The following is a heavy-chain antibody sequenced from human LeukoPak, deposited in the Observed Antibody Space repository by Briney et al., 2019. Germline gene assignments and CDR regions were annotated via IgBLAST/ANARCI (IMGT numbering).Heavy chain of an antibody. CDR2: ISYDGSNK. V-gene: IGHV3-30-3*01. D-gene: IGHD3-3*01. Sequence: GRSLRLSCAASGFTFSSYAMHWVRQDPGKGLEWVAVISYDGSNKYYADSVKGRFTISRDNSKNTLYLQMNSLRAEDTAVYYCARDLRYDFWSGPHNWFDPWGQGTLVTVSS. J-gene: IGHJ5*02. CDR3: ARDLRYDFWSGPHNWFDP. CDR1: GFTFSSYA.